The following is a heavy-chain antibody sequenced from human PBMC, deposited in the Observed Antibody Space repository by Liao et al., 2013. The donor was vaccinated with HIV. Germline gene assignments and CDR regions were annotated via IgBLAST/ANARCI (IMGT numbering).Heavy chain of an antibody. V-gene: IGHV4-4*07. Sequence: QVQLQESGPGLVKPSETLSLTCTVSGGSISGYYWSWIRQPRGKGLEWIGRIYSSGSANYNPSLKSRVTMSVDTSKNQFSLKLSSVTAADTAVYYCARTDQYYDFWNGYENWFDPWGQGTLVTVSS. J-gene: IGHJ5*02. CDR3: ARTDQYYDFWNGYENWFDP. D-gene: IGHD3-3*01. CDR1: GGSISGYY. CDR2: IYSSGSA.